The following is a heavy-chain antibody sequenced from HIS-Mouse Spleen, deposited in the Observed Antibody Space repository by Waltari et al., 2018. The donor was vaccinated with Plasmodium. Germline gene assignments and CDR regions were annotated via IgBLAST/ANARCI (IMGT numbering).Heavy chain of an antibody. CDR1: GGSTSSSSYY. D-gene: IGHD6-6*01. V-gene: IGHV4-39*01. CDR3: ARHRQLAYYFDY. Sequence: QLQLQESGPGLVKPSETLSLTCTVSGGSTSSSSYYWSWIRQPPGKGLEWSGSIYYSGSTYYNPSLKSRVTISVDTSKNQFSLKLSSVTAADTAVYYCARHRQLAYYFDYWGQGTLVTVSS. J-gene: IGHJ4*02. CDR2: IYYSGST.